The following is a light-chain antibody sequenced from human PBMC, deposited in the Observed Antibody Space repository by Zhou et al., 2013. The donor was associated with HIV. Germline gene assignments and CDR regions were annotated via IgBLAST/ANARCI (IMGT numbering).Light chain of an antibody. Sequence: IRITQSPSSISASTGDRVTITCRASQSISTWLAWYQQKRGKAPKLLIYKASNLESGVPSRFSGSGSGTEFTLTISSLQPDDFATYYCQQYSSYLNSFGQG. V-gene: IGKV1-5*03. CDR2: KAS. J-gene: IGKJ2*03. CDR3: QQYSSYLNS. CDR1: QSISTW.